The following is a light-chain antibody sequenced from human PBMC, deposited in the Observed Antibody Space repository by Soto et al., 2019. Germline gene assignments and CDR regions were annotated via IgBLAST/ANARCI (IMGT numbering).Light chain of an antibody. V-gene: IGKV3D-15*01. CDR2: GAS. CDR3: KHYNNGPPWT. Sequence: EIVMKQSPATLPVTPGERATLSCRASQSVSSNLAWYQQKPGQAPSLLIYGASIRARGIPARFSGSGSGTEFTLTITSLQSEDFAVYYCKHYNNGPPWTVGQGAKVDI. CDR1: QSVSSN. J-gene: IGKJ1*01.